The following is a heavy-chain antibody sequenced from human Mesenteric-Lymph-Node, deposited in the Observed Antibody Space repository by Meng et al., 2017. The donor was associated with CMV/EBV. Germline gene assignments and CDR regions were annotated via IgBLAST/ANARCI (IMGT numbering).Heavy chain of an antibody. CDR2: IYYSGST. D-gene: IGHD2-15*01. J-gene: IGHJ4*02. CDR1: GGSISSGDYY. V-gene: IGHV4-31*02. CDR3: ARGGGCCDFDY. Sequence: VSGGSISSGDYYWGWIRQHPGKGLEWIGYIYYSGSTFYSPSLKSRVTISVDTSKNQFSLKLSSVTAADTAVYYCARGGGCCDFDYWGQGTLVTVSS.